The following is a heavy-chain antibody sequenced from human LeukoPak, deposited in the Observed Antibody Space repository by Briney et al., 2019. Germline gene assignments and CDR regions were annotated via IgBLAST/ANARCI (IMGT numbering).Heavy chain of an antibody. V-gene: IGHV3-7*01. CDR1: GFTFSSYW. CDR2: IKQDGSEK. J-gene: IGHJ6*03. Sequence: GGSLRLSCAASGFTFSSYWMNWVRQAPGKGLEWVANIKQDGSEKYYVDSVKGRFTISRDNAKNSLYLQMNSLRAEDTAVYYCAKTLKDRYYDFWSGYYHYYYYMDVWGKGTTVTVSS. CDR3: AKTLKDRYYDFWSGYYHYYYYMDV. D-gene: IGHD3-3*01.